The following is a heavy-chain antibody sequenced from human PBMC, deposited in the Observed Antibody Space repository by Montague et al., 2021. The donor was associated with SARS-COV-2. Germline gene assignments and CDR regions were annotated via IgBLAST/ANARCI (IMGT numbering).Heavy chain of an antibody. CDR2: IYWDDDK. CDR3: AHRSLELLWFGWGY. J-gene: IGHJ4*02. V-gene: IGHV2-5*02. CDR1: GFSLSTSGVG. D-gene: IGHD3-10*01. Sequence: PPLVKPTQTLTLTCTFSGFSLSTSGVGVGWIRQPPGKALEWLALIYWDDDKRYSPSLKSRLTITKDTSKNQVVLTMTNMDPVDTATYYCAHRSLELLWFGWGYWGQGTLVTVSS.